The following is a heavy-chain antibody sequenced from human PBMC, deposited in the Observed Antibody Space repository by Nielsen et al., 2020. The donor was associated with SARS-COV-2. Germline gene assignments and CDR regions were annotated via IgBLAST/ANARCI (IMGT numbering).Heavy chain of an antibody. J-gene: IGHJ4*02. CDR1: GGSISSYY. CDR3: ARRFIAAAGGVDY. CDR2: IYYSGST. V-gene: IGHV4-39*01. D-gene: IGHD6-13*01. Sequence: SETLSLTCTVSGGSISSYYWGWIRQPPGKGLEWIGSIYYSGSTYYNPSLKSRVTISVDTSKNQFSLKLSSVTAADTAVYYCARRFIAAAGGVDYWGQGTLVTVSS.